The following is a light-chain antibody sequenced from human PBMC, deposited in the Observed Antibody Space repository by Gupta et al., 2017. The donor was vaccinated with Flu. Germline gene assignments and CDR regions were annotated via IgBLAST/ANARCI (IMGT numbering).Light chain of an antibody. CDR1: SSNIGNNY. CDR3: GTWDSSLSGV. CDR2: DNN. J-gene: IGLJ3*02. V-gene: IGLV1-51*01. Sequence: QSVLTQPPSVSAAPGQKVTILCSGSSSNIGNNYVSWYQQLPGTAPKLLIYDNNKRPSGIPDRFSGSKSGTSATLGITGLQTGDEADYYCGTWDSSLSGVFGGGTKLTVL.